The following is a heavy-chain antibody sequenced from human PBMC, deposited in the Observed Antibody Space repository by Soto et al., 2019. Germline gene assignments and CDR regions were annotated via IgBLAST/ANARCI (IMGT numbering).Heavy chain of an antibody. CDR2: ISYDGSNK. CDR3: AKDSSSLYYYYGMDV. J-gene: IGHJ6*02. CDR1: GFTFSSYG. Sequence: GSLRLSCAASGFTFSSYGMHWVRQAPGKGLEWVAVISYDGSNKYYADSVKGRFTISRDNSKNTLYLQMNSLRAEDTAVYYCAKDSSSLYYYYGMDVWGQGTTVTVSS. D-gene: IGHD6-6*01. V-gene: IGHV3-30*18.